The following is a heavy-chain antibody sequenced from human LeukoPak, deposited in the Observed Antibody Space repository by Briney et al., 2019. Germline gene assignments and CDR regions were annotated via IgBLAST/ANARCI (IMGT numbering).Heavy chain of an antibody. V-gene: IGHV3-23*01. CDR3: AKDSWGTNAAFDI. CDR2: ISGSGGST. CDR1: GFTFGDYA. J-gene: IGHJ3*02. Sequence: GSLRLSCTASGFTFGDYAMSWVRQAPGKGLEWVSAISGSGGSTYYADSVKGRFTISRDNSKNTLYLQMNSLRAEDTAVYYCAKDSWGTNAAFDIWGQGTMVTVSS. D-gene: IGHD1-1*01.